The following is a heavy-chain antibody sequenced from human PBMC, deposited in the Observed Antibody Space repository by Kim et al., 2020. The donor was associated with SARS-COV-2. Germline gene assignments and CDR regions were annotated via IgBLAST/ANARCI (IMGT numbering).Heavy chain of an antibody. Sequence: GGSLRLSCAASGFTFSSYGMHWVRQAPGKGLEWVAVISYDGSNKYYADSVKGRFTISRDNSKNTLYLQMNSLRAEDTAVYYCAKERYYYDSSGLFDYWGQGTLVTVSS. CDR1: GFTFSSYG. J-gene: IGHJ4*02. D-gene: IGHD3-22*01. CDR2: ISYDGSNK. CDR3: AKERYYYDSSGLFDY. V-gene: IGHV3-30*18.